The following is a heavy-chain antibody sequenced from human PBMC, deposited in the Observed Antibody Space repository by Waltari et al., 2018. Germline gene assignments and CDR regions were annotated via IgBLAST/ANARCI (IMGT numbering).Heavy chain of an antibody. D-gene: IGHD1-26*01. CDR3: ARRDLGFAFDV. CDR2: IIPIYGRP. V-gene: IGHV1-69*12. J-gene: IGHJ3*01. CDR1: GGTFGSYS. Sequence: VHLVQSGAEMRKPGSSVKVSCKASGGTFGSYSIAWVRQAAGQGLEWLGGIIPIYGRPQYANNFQGRVPLTADASTTTVFLEMSGLRAEDTAIYFCARRDLGFAFDVWGQGTLVIVSS.